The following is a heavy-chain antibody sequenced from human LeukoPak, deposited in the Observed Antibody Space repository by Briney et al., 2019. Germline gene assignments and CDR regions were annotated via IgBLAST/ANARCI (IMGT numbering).Heavy chain of an antibody. V-gene: IGHV3-23*01. D-gene: IGHD2-2*01. J-gene: IGHJ4*02. Sequence: GGSLRLSCAASGFTFSSYAMSWVRQAPGKGLEWVSAISGSGGSTYYADSVKGRFTISRDNSKNTLYLQKNSLRAEDTAVYYCAKRPKVVPAAIPKTFFDYWGQGTLVTVSS. CDR3: AKRPKVVPAAIPKTFFDY. CDR2: ISGSGGST. CDR1: GFTFSSYA.